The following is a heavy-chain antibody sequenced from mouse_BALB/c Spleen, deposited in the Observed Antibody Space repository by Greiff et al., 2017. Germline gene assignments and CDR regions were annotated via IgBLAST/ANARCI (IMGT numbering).Heavy chain of an antibody. J-gene: IGHJ3*01. V-gene: IGHV5-17*02. CDR2: ISSGSSTI. CDR1: GFTFSSFG. Sequence: EVKLVESGGGLVQPGGSRKLSCAASGFTFSSFGMHWVRQAPEKGLEWVAYISSGSSTIYYADTVKGRFTISRDKPKNTLFLQMTSLRSEDTAMYYCARGPGGFAYWGQGTLVTVSA. CDR3: ARGPGGFAY.